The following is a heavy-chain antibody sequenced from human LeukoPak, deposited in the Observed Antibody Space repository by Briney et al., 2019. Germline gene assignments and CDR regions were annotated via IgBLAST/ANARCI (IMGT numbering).Heavy chain of an antibody. D-gene: IGHD1-26*01. CDR2: INHSGST. CDR3: ARDAYRIVGATPFDY. Sequence: PSETLSLTCAVYDGSLSGHYWSWIRQTPGKGLEWIGEINHSGSTNYNPSLKSRVTISGDMSKNQFSLKVSSVTAADTAVYYCARDAYRIVGATPFDYWGQGTLVTVSS. CDR1: DGSLSGHY. J-gene: IGHJ4*02. V-gene: IGHV4-34*01.